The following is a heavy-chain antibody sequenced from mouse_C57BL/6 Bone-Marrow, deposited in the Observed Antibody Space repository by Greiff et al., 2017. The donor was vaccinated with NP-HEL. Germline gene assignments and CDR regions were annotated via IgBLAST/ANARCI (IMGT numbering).Heavy chain of an antibody. V-gene: IGHV1-55*01. Sequence: QVQLQQPGAELVKPGASVKMSCKASGYTFTSYWITWVKQRPGQGLEWIGDIYPGSGSTTYNEKFKSKATLTVDTSSSTAYMQLSSLTSEDSAVYYCARWRYYGSSSYAMDYWGQGTSVTVSS. CDR3: ARWRYYGSSSYAMDY. D-gene: IGHD1-1*01. J-gene: IGHJ4*01. CDR1: GYTFTSYW. CDR2: IYPGSGST.